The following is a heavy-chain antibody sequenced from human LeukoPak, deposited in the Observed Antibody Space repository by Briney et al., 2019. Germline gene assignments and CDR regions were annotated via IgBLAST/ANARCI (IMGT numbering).Heavy chain of an antibody. V-gene: IGHV4-61*01. CDR1: GGSISSGSYY. Sequence: SETLSLTCTVSGGSISSGSYYWSWIRQPPGKGLEWIGYIYYSGSTNYNPSLKSRVTISVDTSKNQFSLKLSSVTAADTAVYYCASMGLTTVTRSRWFDPWGQGTLVTVSS. D-gene: IGHD4-17*01. CDR3: ASMGLTTVTRSRWFDP. CDR2: IYYSGST. J-gene: IGHJ5*02.